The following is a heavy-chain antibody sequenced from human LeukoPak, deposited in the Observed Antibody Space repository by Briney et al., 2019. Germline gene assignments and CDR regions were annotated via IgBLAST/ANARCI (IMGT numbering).Heavy chain of an antibody. Sequence: GGSLRLSCAASGFTVSSNYMSWVRQAPGKGLEWVSVIDSGGDTYYADSVKGRFTISRDNSKNTLYLQMNSLRAEDTAVYYCARTDCSSTSCYTPAEYFQHWGQGTLVTVSS. D-gene: IGHD2-2*02. CDR1: GFTVSSNY. J-gene: IGHJ1*01. V-gene: IGHV3-53*01. CDR2: IDSGGDT. CDR3: ARTDCSSTSCYTPAEYFQH.